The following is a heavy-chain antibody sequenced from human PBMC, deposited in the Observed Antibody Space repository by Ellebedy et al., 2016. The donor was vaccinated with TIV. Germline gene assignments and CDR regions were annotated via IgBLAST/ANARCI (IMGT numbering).Heavy chain of an antibody. D-gene: IGHD3-3*01. Sequence: SETLSLTCTVSGGSISSYYWSWIRQPPGKGLECIGYIYYNGSTNYNPSLKSRVTISVDTSKNQFSLKLSSVTAADTAVYYCARATAKLFGAVMGPSDHWGQGALVTVSS. CDR2: IYYNGST. CDR3: ARATAKLFGAVMGPSDH. CDR1: GGSISSYY. V-gene: IGHV4-59*01. J-gene: IGHJ4*02.